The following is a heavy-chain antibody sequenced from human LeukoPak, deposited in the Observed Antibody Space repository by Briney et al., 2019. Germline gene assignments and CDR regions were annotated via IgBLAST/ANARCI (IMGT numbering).Heavy chain of an antibody. CDR3: AKGLRTGVGPYMGYHYYMDV. CDR2: INDNGDGT. V-gene: IGHV3-23*01. Sequence: LSGGSLRLSCAASGFTFSSYAMSWVRQAPGKGLKWVSTINDNGDGTYYADSVKGRFTISRDNSYNTVSLQMNSLRDEDTGVYYCAKGLRTGVGPYMGYHYYMDVWGKGATVTVSS. D-gene: IGHD3-16*01. J-gene: IGHJ6*03. CDR1: GFTFSSYA.